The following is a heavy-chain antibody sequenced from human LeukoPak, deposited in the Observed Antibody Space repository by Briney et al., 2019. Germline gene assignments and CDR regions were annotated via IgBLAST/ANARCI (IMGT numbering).Heavy chain of an antibody. CDR3: TRALSWTSESYYYMDV. Sequence: ASVKVSCKASGYTFNSYDVNWVGQATGQGLEWLGWMNPNSGNTGYAQNFQGRVTMTMNTSITTAYMELSSQRSEDTAVYYCTRALSWTSESYYYMDVWGKGTTVTVSS. V-gene: IGHV1-8*01. D-gene: IGHD3/OR15-3a*01. CDR2: MNPNSGNT. CDR1: GYTFNSYD. J-gene: IGHJ6*03.